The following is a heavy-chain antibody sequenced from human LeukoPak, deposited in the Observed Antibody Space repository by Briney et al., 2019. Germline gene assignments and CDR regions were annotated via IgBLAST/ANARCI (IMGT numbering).Heavy chain of an antibody. Sequence: SETLSLTCTVSGASISSYYWSWIRQPPGKGLEWIGYIYYSGSTNYNPSLKSRVTISLDTFKNQFSLKLSSVTAADTAVYYCARENYHILTGYYYYYMDVWGKGTTVTISS. J-gene: IGHJ6*03. CDR3: ARENYHILTGYYYYYMDV. CDR2: IYYSGST. V-gene: IGHV4-59*01. CDR1: GASISSYY. D-gene: IGHD3-9*01.